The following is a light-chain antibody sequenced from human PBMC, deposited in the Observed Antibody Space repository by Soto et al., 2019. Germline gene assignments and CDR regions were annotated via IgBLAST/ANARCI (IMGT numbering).Light chain of an antibody. V-gene: IGKV3-15*01. CDR3: QQYNNWPPVT. CDR2: GAS. CDR1: QSVDSN. J-gene: IGKJ5*01. Sequence: EILMTQSPATLSVSPGARATLSCRASQSVDSNLAWYQQKPGQAPRLLIYGASTRATGISARFSGSGSGTEFTLTISSLQSEDFAVYYCQQYNNWPPVTFGQGTRLEIK.